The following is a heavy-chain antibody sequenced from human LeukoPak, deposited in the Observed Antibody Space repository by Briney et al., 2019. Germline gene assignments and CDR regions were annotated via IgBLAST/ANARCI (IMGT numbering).Heavy chain of an antibody. J-gene: IGHJ4*02. CDR1: GYTFTGYY. V-gene: IGHV1-2*02. Sequence: GASVTVSCKASGYTFTGYYMHWVRQAPGQGLEWMGWINPNSGGTNYAQKFQGRVTMTRDTSISTAYMELSRLRSDDTAVYYCARDLLSSSWYSDYWGQGTLVTVSS. D-gene: IGHD6-13*01. CDR3: ARDLLSSSWYSDY. CDR2: INPNSGGT.